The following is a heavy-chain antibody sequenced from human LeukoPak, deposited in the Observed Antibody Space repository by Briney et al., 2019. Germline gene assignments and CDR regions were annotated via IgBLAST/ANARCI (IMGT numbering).Heavy chain of an antibody. CDR3: AKDMCSGGSCYSLDY. CDR2: ISWDGGST. CDR1: GFTFDDYT. J-gene: IGHJ4*02. V-gene: IGHV3-43*01. Sequence: GGSLRPSCAASGFTFDDYTMHWVRQAPGKGLEWVSLISWDGGSTYYADSVKGRFTISRDNSKNSLYLQMNSLRTEDTALYYCAKDMCSGGSCYSLDYWGQGTLVTVSS. D-gene: IGHD2-15*01.